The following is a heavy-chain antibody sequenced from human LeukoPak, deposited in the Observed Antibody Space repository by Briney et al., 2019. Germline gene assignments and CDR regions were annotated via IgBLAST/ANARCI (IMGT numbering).Heavy chain of an antibody. J-gene: IGHJ4*02. D-gene: IGHD6-13*01. V-gene: IGHV3-66*01. CDR3: ARGGSSSWGIYYFDY. CDR1: EFTVSTNY. Sequence: GGSLRLSCAASEFTVSTNYMSWVRQAPGKGLEWVSVIYSDGTTYYADSVKGRFTISRDNSKNTLHLQMNSLRDEDTAVYYCARGGSSSWGIYYFDYWGQGALVTVSS. CDR2: IYSDGTT.